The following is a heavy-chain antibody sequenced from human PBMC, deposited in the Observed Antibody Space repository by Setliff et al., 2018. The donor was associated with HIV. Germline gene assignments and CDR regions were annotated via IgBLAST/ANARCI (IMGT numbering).Heavy chain of an antibody. J-gene: IGHJ3*02. D-gene: IGHD6-25*01. Sequence: AGGSLRLSCAASGFTFHTYTINWVRQAPGKGLEWVSYICSSSITTYYADSAKGRFIVSRDNAKSTLFLQMNSLRAEDTAMYYCAITVGYKGLDTWGQGTMVTVSS. CDR1: GFTFHTYT. CDR2: ICSSSITT. V-gene: IGHV3-48*01. CDR3: AITVGYKGLDT.